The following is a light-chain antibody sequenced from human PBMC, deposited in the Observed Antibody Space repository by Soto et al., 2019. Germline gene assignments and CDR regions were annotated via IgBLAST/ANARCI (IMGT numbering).Light chain of an antibody. J-gene: IGKJ5*01. V-gene: IGKV3-20*01. CDR3: QQYGSSPIR. CDR1: QSVSSSY. CDR2: GAS. Sequence: EIVLTQSPGTLSLSPGERATLSCTASQSVSSSYLAWYQQKPGQAPRLLIYGASSRATGIPDRFSGSGSGTDFTLTISRLEPEDFAVYYCQQYGSSPIRFGQGTRLEIK.